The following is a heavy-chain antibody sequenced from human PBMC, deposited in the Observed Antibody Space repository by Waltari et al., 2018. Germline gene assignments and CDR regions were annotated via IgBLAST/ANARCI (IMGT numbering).Heavy chain of an antibody. V-gene: IGHV3-7*01. J-gene: IGHJ3*01. CDR2: IKQDGSSK. Sequence: EAQLLDSGGGLVQPGGSLRLSCAASGFTFTSYWMSWVRQAPGKGTEWLANIKQDGSSKYYVDSLKGRFTISRDNAKNSLYLQMNSLTAEDTAVYYCARTIGGGAFDLWGQGTMVTVSS. D-gene: IGHD3-9*01. CDR1: GFTFTSYW. CDR3: ARTIGGGAFDL.